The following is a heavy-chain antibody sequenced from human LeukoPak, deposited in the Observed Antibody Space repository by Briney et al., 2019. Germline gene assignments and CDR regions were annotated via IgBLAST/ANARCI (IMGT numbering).Heavy chain of an antibody. V-gene: IGHV3-53*01. Sequence: GGSLRLSCAASGLSVSSTYMTWVRQAPGKGLEWVSVIYSGGGTNYADSLKGRFSISRDNSKNTLYLQMNSLRAEDAAVYYCVGEGKYWGQGTLVTVSS. CDR1: GLSVSSTY. CDR3: VGEGKY. D-gene: IGHD4-17*01. CDR2: IYSGGGT. J-gene: IGHJ4*02.